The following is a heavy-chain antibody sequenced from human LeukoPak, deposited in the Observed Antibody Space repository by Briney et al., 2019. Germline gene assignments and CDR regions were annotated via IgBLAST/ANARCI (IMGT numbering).Heavy chain of an antibody. CDR3: ARVSSGWSTDYYFDY. J-gene: IGHJ4*02. CDR2: IYYSGST. V-gene: IGHV4-59*01. CDR1: GGSISSYY. Sequence: PSETLSLTCTVSGGSISSYYWSWIRQPPGKGLEWIGYIYYSGSTNYNPSLKSRVTISVDTSKNQFSLKLSSVTAADTAVYYCARVSSGWSTDYYFDYWGQGTLVTVPS. D-gene: IGHD6-19*01.